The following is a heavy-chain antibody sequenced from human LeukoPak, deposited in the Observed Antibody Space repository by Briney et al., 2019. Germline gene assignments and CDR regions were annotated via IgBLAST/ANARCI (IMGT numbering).Heavy chain of an antibody. CDR1: GYTFTSYA. D-gene: IGHD2-15*01. CDR3: ARGYCSGGTCPTFIDY. J-gene: IGHJ4*02. CDR2: INTDTGNP. Sequence: ASVKVSCMASGYTFTSYAMNWVRQAPGQGLEWMGWINTDTGNPTYAQGFTGRFVFSLDTSVTTAYLQISSLKAEDTAVYYCARGYCSGGTCPTFIDYWGQGTLVTVSS. V-gene: IGHV7-4-1*02.